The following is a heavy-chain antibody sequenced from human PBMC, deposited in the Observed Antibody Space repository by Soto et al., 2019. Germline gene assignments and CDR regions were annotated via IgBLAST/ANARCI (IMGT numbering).Heavy chain of an antibody. CDR1: GFTFRSYA. CDR3: VKDKRGPIVGVVSLIEF. V-gene: IGHV3-64D*06. J-gene: IGHJ4*02. CDR2: ISNEGDST. D-gene: IGHD3-3*01. Sequence: GGSLRLSCSASGFTFRSYAMHWVRQAPGKGLQYISAISNEGDSTYYTDFVRGRFTISRDNSRNTLYLQMSSLRADDTAVYYCVKDKRGPIVGVVSLIEFWGQGTLVTVSS.